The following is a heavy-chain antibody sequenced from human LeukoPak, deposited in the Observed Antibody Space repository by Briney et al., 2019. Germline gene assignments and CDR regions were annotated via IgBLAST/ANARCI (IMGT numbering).Heavy chain of an antibody. Sequence: SETLSLTCTVSGGSISSSSYYWGWIRQPPGKGLEWIGSIYYSGSTYYNPSLKSRVTISVDTSKNQFSLKLSSVTAADTAVYYCARRGYYDSRGWFDPWGQGTLVTVSS. CDR1: GGSISSSSYY. D-gene: IGHD3-22*01. CDR2: IYYSGST. CDR3: ARRGYYDSRGWFDP. V-gene: IGHV4-39*01. J-gene: IGHJ5*02.